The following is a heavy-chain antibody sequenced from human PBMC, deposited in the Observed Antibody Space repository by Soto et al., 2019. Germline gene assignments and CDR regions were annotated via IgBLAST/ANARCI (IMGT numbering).Heavy chain of an antibody. D-gene: IGHD3-10*01. V-gene: IGHV4-34*01. CDR2: INHSGST. Sequence: QVQLQQWGAGLLKPSETLSLTCAVYGGSFSGYYWSWIRQPPGKGLEWIGEINHSGSTNYNPSLKSRVTISVDTSKNQFSLKLSSVTAADTAVYYCARRAGFGVNPFNYWGQGTLVTVSS. CDR3: ARRAGFGVNPFNY. J-gene: IGHJ4*02. CDR1: GGSFSGYY.